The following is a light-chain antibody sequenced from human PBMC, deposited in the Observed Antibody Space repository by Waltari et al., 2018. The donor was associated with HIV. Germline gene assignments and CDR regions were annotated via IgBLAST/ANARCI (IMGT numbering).Light chain of an antibody. V-gene: IGLV2-14*01. J-gene: IGLJ3*02. CDR1: SSDVGGCNY. CDR3: SSYTTRSTPDPNWV. Sequence: QSALTQPASVSGSPGQSITISRNCTSSDVGGCNYVLWYKTQPGKAPKLMIFEVSNRPSGVSNRFSGSKSVNTASLTISGLQAEDEADYYCSSYTTRSTPDPNWVFGGGTKLTVL. CDR2: EVS.